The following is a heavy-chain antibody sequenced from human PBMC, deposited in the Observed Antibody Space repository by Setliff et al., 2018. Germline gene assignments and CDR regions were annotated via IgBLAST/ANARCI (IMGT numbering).Heavy chain of an antibody. Sequence: GESLKISCKGSGYSFTSYWIGWVRQMPGKGLEWMGIIYPGDSDTRYSPSFQGQVNISADKSISTAYLQWSSLKASDTAMYYCARQAVAGSDAFDIWGQGTMVTVSS. CDR1: GYSFTSYW. J-gene: IGHJ3*02. D-gene: IGHD6-19*01. CDR2: IYPGDSDT. CDR3: ARQAVAGSDAFDI. V-gene: IGHV5-51*01.